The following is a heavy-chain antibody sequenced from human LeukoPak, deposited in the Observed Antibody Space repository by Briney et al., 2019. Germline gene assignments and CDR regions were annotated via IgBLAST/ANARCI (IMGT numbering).Heavy chain of an antibody. CDR1: WLHQRYWYR. V-gene: IGHV4-39*07. CDR2: IYYTGTT. CDR3: ARLVAVTLPYYFDY. Sequence: PSETLPHLHCLFWLHQRYWYRLGLVRQPPGKGLEYLGKIYYTGTTSYNPSLRSRVTISVDTSKNQFSLKLSSVTAADTAVYYCARLVAVTLPYYFDYWGQGTLVTVSS. J-gene: IGHJ4*02. D-gene: IGHD2-21*02.